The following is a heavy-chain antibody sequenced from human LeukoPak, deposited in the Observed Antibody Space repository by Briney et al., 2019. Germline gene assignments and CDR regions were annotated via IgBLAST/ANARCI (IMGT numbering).Heavy chain of an antibody. Sequence: PGGSLRLSCAASGFTFSSYWMHWVRQAPGKGLVWVSRINIDGSSTSYADSVKGRFPILRDNAKNTVYLQMNSLRAEDTAVYYCAGVAVADIYYYYYYMDVWGKGTTVTVSS. CDR3: AGVAVADIYYYYYYMDV. CDR2: INIDGSST. V-gene: IGHV3-74*01. J-gene: IGHJ6*03. D-gene: IGHD6-19*01. CDR1: GFTFSSYW.